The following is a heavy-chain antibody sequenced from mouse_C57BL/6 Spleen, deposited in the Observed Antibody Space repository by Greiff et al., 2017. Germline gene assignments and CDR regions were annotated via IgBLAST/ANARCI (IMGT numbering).Heavy chain of an antibody. CDR1: GFTFSSYT. CDR3: ARHEDYGSSWDYFDY. V-gene: IGHV5-9*01. D-gene: IGHD1-1*01. J-gene: IGHJ2*01. CDR2: ISGGGGNT. Sequence: EVKLMESGGGLVKPGGSLKLSCAASGFTFSSYTMSWVRQTPEKRLEWVATISGGGGNTYYPDSVKGRFTISRDNAKNTLYLQMSSLRSEDTALYYCARHEDYGSSWDYFDYWGQGTTLTVSS.